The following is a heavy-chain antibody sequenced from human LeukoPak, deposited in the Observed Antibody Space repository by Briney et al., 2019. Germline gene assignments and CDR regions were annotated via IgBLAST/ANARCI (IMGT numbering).Heavy chain of an antibody. D-gene: IGHD3-3*01. V-gene: IGHV1-2*06. Sequence: ASVKVSCKASGYTFTSYGISWVRQAPGQGLEWMGRINPNSGGTNYAQKFQGRVTMTRDTSISTAYMELSRLRSDDTAVYYCARSRITIFGVVDNWFDPWGQGTLVTVSS. CDR2: INPNSGGT. J-gene: IGHJ5*02. CDR3: ARSRITIFGVVDNWFDP. CDR1: GYTFTSYG.